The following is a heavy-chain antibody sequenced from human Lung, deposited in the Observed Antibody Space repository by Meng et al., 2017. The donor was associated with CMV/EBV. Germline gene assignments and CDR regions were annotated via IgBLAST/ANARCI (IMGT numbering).Heavy chain of an antibody. J-gene: IGHJ5*02. V-gene: IGHV1-46*01. CDR3: ARANYFEWFDP. CDR1: GYTFTTSY. D-gene: IGHD2/OR15-2a*01. CDR2: INPSGGDT. Sequence: SCQASGYTFTTSYLHWVRQAPGQGLEWMGIINPSGGDTSYAQRFQGRVTMTRDTSTSTVYMELSSLRSEDTAMYYCARANYFEWFDPWGQGTLVTVSS.